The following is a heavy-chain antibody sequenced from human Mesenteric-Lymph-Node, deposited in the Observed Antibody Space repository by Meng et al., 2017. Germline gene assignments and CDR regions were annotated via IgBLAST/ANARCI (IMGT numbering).Heavy chain of an antibody. CDR3: ARWEWHYLAYFDQ. V-gene: IGHV3-33*01. Sequence: GGSLRLSCTVSGFTFDSFGMHWIRQAPGKGLEWVAVIWPDGRSKDYVDSVKGRFTISRENSKNTLYLQMSSLRAEDTAIYYCARWEWHYLAYFDQWGQGTLVTVSS. J-gene: IGHJ4*02. D-gene: IGHD3-3*01. CDR1: GFTFDSFG. CDR2: IWPDGRSK.